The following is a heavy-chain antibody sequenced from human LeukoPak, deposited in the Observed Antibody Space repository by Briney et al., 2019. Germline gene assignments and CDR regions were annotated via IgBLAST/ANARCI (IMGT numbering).Heavy chain of an antibody. CDR1: GFTFSSYS. V-gene: IGHV3-30*03. Sequence: PGGSLRLSCAASGFTFSSYSMNWVRQAPGKGLEWVAVISYDGSNKYYADSVKGRFTISRDNSKNTLYLQMNSLRAEDTAVYYCARAGIAVAGPFDYWGQGTLVTVSS. CDR3: ARAGIAVAGPFDY. CDR2: ISYDGSNK. D-gene: IGHD6-19*01. J-gene: IGHJ4*02.